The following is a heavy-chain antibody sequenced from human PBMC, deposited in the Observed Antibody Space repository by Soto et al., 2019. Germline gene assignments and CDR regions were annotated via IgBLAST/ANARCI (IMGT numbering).Heavy chain of an antibody. CDR1: GYTFTNYG. CDR3: SRGTSIPASGDY. J-gene: IGHJ4*01. Sequence: GASVKASCKASGYTFTNYGINCVRQAPGQGLEWLGWVSAYNGEKRYAQRVQARVIMTTDTSTTTAYMELRSLRSDDTAVYYCSRGTSIPASGDYWGQGTLVTVSS. D-gene: IGHD6-6*01. CDR2: VSAYNGEK. V-gene: IGHV1-18*01.